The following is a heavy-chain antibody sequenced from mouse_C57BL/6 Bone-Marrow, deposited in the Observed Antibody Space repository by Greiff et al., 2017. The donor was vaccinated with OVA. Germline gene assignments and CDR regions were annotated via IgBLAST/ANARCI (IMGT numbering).Heavy chain of an antibody. CDR1: GYTFTDYY. V-gene: IGHV1-26*01. CDR2: INPNNGGT. D-gene: IGHD1-1*01. CDR3: ARSGVITTVVATDYFDY. J-gene: IGHJ2*01. Sequence: EVQLQQSGPELVKPGASVKISCKASGYTFTDYYMNWVKQSHGKSLEWIGDINPNNGGTSYNQKFKGKATLTVDKSSSTAYMELRSLTSEDSAVYYCARSGVITTVVATDYFDYWGQGTTLTVSS.